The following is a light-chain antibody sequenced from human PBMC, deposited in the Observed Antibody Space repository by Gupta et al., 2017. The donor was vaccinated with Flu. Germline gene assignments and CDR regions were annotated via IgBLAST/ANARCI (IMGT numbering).Light chain of an antibody. V-gene: IGKV1-5*03. CDR3: QRDNNYSHT. J-gene: IGKJ3*01. CDR2: KAS. Sequence: PSTLSASVGDRVTITCRASQSINNWLTWYQQKPGKAPKVLIYKASTLESGVPSRFSGSGSGTEFTLTISSLQPDDFATYYCQRDNNYSHTFGHGTKVDIK. CDR1: QSINNW.